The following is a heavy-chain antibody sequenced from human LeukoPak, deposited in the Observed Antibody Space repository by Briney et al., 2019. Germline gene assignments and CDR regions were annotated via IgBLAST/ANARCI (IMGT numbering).Heavy chain of an antibody. CDR1: GYTFIGYY. CDR3: ARDRQGIAVAGTPPYFDY. J-gene: IGHJ4*02. CDR2: INPNSGGT. Sequence: ASVKVSCKASGYTFIGYYMHWVRQAPGQGLEWMGRINPNSGGTNYAQKFQGRVTMTRDTSISTAYMELSRLRSDDTAVYYCARDRQGIAVAGTPPYFDYWGQGTLVTVSS. D-gene: IGHD6-19*01. V-gene: IGHV1-2*06.